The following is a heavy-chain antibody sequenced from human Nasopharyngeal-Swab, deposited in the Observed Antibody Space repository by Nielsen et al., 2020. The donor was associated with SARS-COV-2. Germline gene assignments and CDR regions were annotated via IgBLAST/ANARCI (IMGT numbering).Heavy chain of an antibody. CDR3: ARASDFEYSGHATYGMDV. CDR1: GGSISSSSYY. Sequence: SETLSLTCTVSGGSISSSSYYWGWIRQPPGKGLEWIGSIYYSGSTYYNPSLKSRVTISVDTSKNKFSLRLISVTAADTAVYYCARASDFEYSGHATYGMDVWGQGTTVTVSS. CDR2: IYYSGST. V-gene: IGHV4-39*01. D-gene: IGHD5-12*01. J-gene: IGHJ6*02.